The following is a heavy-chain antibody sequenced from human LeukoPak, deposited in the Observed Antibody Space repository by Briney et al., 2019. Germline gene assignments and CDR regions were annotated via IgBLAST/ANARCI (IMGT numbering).Heavy chain of an antibody. CDR3: ARTTRYSSSWYGARGRYFDY. Sequence: PSETLSLTCTVSGGSISSYYWSWIRQPPGKGLEWIGYIYYSGSTNYNPSLKSRVTISVDTSKNQFSLKLSSVTAADTAVYYCARTTRYSSSWYGARGRYFDYWGQGTLVTVSS. CDR2: IYYSGST. V-gene: IGHV4-59*01. D-gene: IGHD6-13*01. J-gene: IGHJ4*02. CDR1: GGSISSYY.